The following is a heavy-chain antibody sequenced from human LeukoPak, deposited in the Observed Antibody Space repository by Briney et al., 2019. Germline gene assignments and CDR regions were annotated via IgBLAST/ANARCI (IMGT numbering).Heavy chain of an antibody. V-gene: IGHV3-23*01. CDR1: GFTFSSYA. D-gene: IGHD5-18*01. Sequence: PGGSLRLSCAASGFTFSSYAMSWVRQAPGKGLEWVSAISGSGGSTYYADSVKGRFTISRDNSKNTLYLQMNSLRAEDTAVYYCAKDLVVVGYTAMVTSDYSGQGTLVTVSS. CDR2: ISGSGGST. J-gene: IGHJ4*02. CDR3: AKDLVVVGYTAMVTSDY.